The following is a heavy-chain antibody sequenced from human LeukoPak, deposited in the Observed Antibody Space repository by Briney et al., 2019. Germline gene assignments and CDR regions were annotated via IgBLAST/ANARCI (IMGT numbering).Heavy chain of an antibody. CDR3: ARETSNFDY. Sequence: SETLSLTCTVSGGSISSGGYYWSWIRQHPGKGLEWIGYIYYSGSTYYNPSLKSRVTISVDTSKNQFSLQLNSVTPEDAAVYYCARETSNFDYWGQGTLVPVSS. J-gene: IGHJ4*02. CDR1: GGSISSGGYY. D-gene: IGHD2/OR15-2a*01. V-gene: IGHV4-31*03. CDR2: IYYSGST.